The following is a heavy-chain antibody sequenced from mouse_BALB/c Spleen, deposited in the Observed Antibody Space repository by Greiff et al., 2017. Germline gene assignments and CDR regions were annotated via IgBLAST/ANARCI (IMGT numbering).Heavy chain of an antibody. V-gene: IGHV6-6*02. Sequence: EVQLVESGGGLVQPGGSMKLSCVASGFTFSNYWMNWVRQSPEKGLEWVAEIRLKSNNYATHYAESVKGRFTISRDDSKSSVYLQMNNLRAEDTGIYYCTRQVHYYGSWFAYWGQGTLVTVSA. CDR1: GFTFSNYW. CDR3: TRQVHYYGSWFAY. J-gene: IGHJ3*01. CDR2: IRLKSNNYAT. D-gene: IGHD1-2*01.